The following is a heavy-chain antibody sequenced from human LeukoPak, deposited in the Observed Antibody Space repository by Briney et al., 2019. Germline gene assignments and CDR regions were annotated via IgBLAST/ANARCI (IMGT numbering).Heavy chain of an antibody. CDR1: GFTFSSYS. V-gene: IGHV3-21*01. CDR3: ARALHLYGDCGEDYYYGMDV. D-gene: IGHD4-17*01. CDR2: ISSSSSYI. Sequence: GGSLRLSCAASGFTFSSYSMNWVRQAPGKGLEWVSSISSSSSYIYYADSVKGRFTISRDNAKNSLYLQMNSLRAEDTAVYYCARALHLYGDCGEDYYYGMDVWGQGTTVTVSS. J-gene: IGHJ6*02.